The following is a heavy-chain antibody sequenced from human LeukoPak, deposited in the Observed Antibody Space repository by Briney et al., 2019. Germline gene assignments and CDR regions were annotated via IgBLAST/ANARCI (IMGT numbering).Heavy chain of an antibody. CDR2: IYPGDSDT. CDR3: ARRIDASYSPSTYYFDY. J-gene: IGHJ4*02. Sequence: GESLKISCKGSGYSFTSYWIGWVRQMPGKGLEWMGIIYPGDSDTRYSPSFQGQVTISADKSISTAYLQWSSLKASDTAMYYCARRIDASYSPSTYYFDYWGQGTLVTVSS. CDR1: GYSFTSYW. V-gene: IGHV5-51*01. D-gene: IGHD1-26*01.